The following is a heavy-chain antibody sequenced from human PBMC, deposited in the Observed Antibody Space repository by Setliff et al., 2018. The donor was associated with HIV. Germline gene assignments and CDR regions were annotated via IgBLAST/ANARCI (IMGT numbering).Heavy chain of an antibody. J-gene: IGHJ4*02. CDR2: ISPNNGNT. Sequence: ASVKVSCKASEYTFTDYSIHWVRQAPGQGLEWMGWISPNNGNTRNAQRFRGSVTMTRDRSINTAYVELSGLTSDDTAVYYCARQLSNSFDYWGQGTLVTVSS. D-gene: IGHD1-1*01. CDR3: ARQLSNSFDY. CDR1: EYTFTDYS. V-gene: IGHV1-2*02.